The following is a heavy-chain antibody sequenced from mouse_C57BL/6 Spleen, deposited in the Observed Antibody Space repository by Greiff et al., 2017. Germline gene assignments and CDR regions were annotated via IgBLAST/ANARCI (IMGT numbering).Heavy chain of an antibody. D-gene: IGHD1-1*01. Sequence: QVQLKESGAELARPGASVKLSCKASGYTFTSYGISWVKQRTGQGLEWIGEIYPRSGNTYYNEKFKGKATLTADKSSSTAYMELRSLTSEDSAVYFCARSQSGVGDAMDYWGQGTSVTVSS. V-gene: IGHV1-81*01. CDR3: ARSQSGVGDAMDY. CDR1: GYTFTSYG. CDR2: IYPRSGNT. J-gene: IGHJ4*01.